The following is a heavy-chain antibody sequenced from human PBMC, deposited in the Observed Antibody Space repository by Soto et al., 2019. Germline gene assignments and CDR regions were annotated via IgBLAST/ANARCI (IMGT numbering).Heavy chain of an antibody. CDR3: ARITWGRYLYYGMDV. D-gene: IGHD1-26*01. Sequence: ASVKVSCKASGYIFTGYFIQWLRHAPGQRLEWMGWINPNTSATNYAQKFQRRISMTRDTSLGTTYMELTSQRPDDTALYYCARITWGRYLYYGMDVWGQGPTVTACS. V-gene: IGHV1-2*02. J-gene: IGHJ6*02. CDR1: GYIFTGYF. CDR2: INPNTSAT.